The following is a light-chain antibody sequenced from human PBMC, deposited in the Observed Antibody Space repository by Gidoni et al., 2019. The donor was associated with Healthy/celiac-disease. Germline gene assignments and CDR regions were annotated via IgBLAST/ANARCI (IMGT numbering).Light chain of an antibody. J-gene: IGKJ1*01. V-gene: IGKV1-39*01. CDR2: AAS. Sequence: DIQLTQSPSSLSASVGDRVTITCRASQSLSSYLHWYQQKPGKAPKLLIYAASSLQSGVPSRFSGSGSGTDFTLTISSLQPEDFATYYCQQSNSTLRTFGQGTKVEIK. CDR1: QSLSSY. CDR3: QQSNSTLRT.